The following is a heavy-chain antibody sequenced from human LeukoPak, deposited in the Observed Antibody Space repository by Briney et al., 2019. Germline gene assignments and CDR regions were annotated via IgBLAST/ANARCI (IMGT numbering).Heavy chain of an antibody. CDR2: INPNSGGT. CDR1: GYTFTGSY. J-gene: IGHJ3*02. V-gene: IGHV1-2*02. CDR3: ARDSAEDYYDSSGYYQSDAFDI. Sequence: ASVKVSCKASGYTFTGSYMHWVRQAPGQGLEWMGWINPNSGGTNFAQKFQGRVTMTRDTSISTAYMELSRLRSDDTAVYYCARDSAEDYYDSSGYYQSDAFDIWGQGTMVTVSS. D-gene: IGHD3-22*01.